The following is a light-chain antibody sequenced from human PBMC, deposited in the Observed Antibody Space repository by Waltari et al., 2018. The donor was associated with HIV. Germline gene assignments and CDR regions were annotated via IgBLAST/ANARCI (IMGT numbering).Light chain of an antibody. CDR2: KDT. CDR3: QSSDRSGTYVV. Sequence: QPPSVSVSPGQTATITCSGDALPEQYAFWYQQKPGQAPVMMMYKDTKRPSGIPERFSGSSSGTTVTLTISGVQAEDEADYYCQSSDRSGTYVVFGGGTKLTVL. V-gene: IGLV3-25*03. CDR1: ALPEQY. J-gene: IGLJ3*02.